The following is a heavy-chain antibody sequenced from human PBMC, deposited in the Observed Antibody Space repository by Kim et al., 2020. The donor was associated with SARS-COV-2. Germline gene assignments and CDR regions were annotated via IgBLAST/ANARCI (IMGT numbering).Heavy chain of an antibody. Sequence: ARSLQGRVTMTTATSTSTAYMELRSLRSDDTAVYYCARVGLRYYYYGMDVWGQGTTVTVSS. V-gene: IGHV1-18*01. CDR3: ARVGLRYYYYGMDV. J-gene: IGHJ6*02. D-gene: IGHD3-10*01.